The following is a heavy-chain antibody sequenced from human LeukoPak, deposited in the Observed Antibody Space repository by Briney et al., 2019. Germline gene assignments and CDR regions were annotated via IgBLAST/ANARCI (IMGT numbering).Heavy chain of an antibody. D-gene: IGHD2-2*01. V-gene: IGHV1-46*01. CDR1: GYTFTSYY. J-gene: IGHJ5*02. CDR3: ARDAEDIVVVPAARSGFNWFDP. CDR2: INPSGGST. Sequence: ASVKVSCKASGYTFTSYYMHWVRQAPGQGLEWMGIINPSGGSTSYAQKFQGRVTMTRDTSTSTVYMELSSLRSEDTAVYYCARDAEDIVVVPAARSGFNWFDPWGQGTLVTVSS.